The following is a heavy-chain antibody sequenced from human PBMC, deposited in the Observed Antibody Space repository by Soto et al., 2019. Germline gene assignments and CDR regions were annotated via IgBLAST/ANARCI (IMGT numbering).Heavy chain of an antibody. V-gene: IGHV3-30*18. CDR1: GFTFSSYE. D-gene: IGHD5-18*01. CDR2: ISYDGSNK. CDR3: AKDRVQLWLPPHYFDY. Sequence: PGGSLRLSCAASGFTFSSYEMNWVRQAPGKGLEWVAVISYDGSNKYYADSVKGRFTISRDNSKNTLYLQMNSLRAEDTAVYYCAKDRVQLWLPPHYFDYWGQGTLVTVSS. J-gene: IGHJ4*02.